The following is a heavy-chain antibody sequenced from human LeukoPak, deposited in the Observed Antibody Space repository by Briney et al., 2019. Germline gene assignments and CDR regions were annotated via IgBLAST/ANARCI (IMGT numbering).Heavy chain of an antibody. CDR1: GGSISSSNW. J-gene: IGHJ5*02. CDR3: ARFEPVANWFDP. CDR2: IYHSGST. D-gene: IGHD5-12*01. V-gene: IGHV4-4*02. Sequence: SGTLSLTCAVSGGSISSSNWWSWVRQPPGKGLEWIGEIYHSGSTNYNPSLKSRVTMSVDKSKNQFSLKLSSVTAADTAVYYCARFEPVANWFDPWGQGTLVTVSS.